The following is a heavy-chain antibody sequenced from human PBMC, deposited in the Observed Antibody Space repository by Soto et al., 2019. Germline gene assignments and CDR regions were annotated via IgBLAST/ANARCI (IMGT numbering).Heavy chain of an antibody. Sequence: QVQLVQSGAEVKKPGSSVKVSCKASGGTFSSYSISWVRQAPGQGLEWMGRIIPILGIANYAQKFQGRVTTTADKSTSTAYMELSSLRSEDPAVYYCASRSRVLLDYWGQGTPVTVSS. D-gene: IGHD3-10*01. J-gene: IGHJ4*02. CDR3: ASRSRVLLDY. CDR1: GGTFSSYS. CDR2: IIPILGIA. V-gene: IGHV1-69*02.